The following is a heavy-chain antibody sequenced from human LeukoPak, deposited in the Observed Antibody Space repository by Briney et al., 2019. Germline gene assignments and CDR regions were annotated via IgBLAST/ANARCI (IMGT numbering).Heavy chain of an antibody. D-gene: IGHD5-24*01. CDR3: AGTPRWLQFDY. J-gene: IGHJ4*02. CDR1: GGSMSSYY. Sequence: SETLSLTCSVSGGSMSSYYWSWIRQSPGKGLEWIGYIYHSGSTDYNSSLKSRVTISEDTSKKQFSLKVSSVTAADTAVYYCAGTPRWLQFDYWGQGTLVTVSS. CDR2: IYHSGST. V-gene: IGHV4-59*01.